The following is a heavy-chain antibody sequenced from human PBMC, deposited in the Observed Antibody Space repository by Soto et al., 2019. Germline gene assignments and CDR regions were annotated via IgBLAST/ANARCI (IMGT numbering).Heavy chain of an antibody. Sequence: GASVKVSCKASGYTFTSYDINWVRQATGQGLELMGWISAYNGNTNYAQKFQGRVTMTTDTSMSTAYMELRSLRSDDTAVYYCASSVVVAATVDWFDPWGQGTLVTVSS. V-gene: IGHV1-18*01. CDR2: ISAYNGNT. J-gene: IGHJ5*02. CDR3: ASSVVVAATVDWFDP. CDR1: GYTFTSYD. D-gene: IGHD2-15*01.